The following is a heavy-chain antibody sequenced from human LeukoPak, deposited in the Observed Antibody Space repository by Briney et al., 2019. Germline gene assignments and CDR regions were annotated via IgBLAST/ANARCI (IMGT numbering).Heavy chain of an antibody. CDR1: GFTFSDYT. D-gene: IGHD3-9*01. Sequence: GGSLRPSCVASGFTFSDYTIHWVRQPPGNALEWVSSIKSGNNYIYYADSVKGRFTISRDNAKNSLFLQMNSLRADDTAVYSCARVLLGMSAFDLWGQGTMVSVSS. V-gene: IGHV3-21*06. J-gene: IGHJ3*01. CDR3: ARVLLGMSAFDL. CDR2: IKSGNNYI.